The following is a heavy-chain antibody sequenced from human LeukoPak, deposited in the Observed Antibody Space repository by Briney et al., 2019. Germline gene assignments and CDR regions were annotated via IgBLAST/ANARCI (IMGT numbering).Heavy chain of an antibody. J-gene: IGHJ3*02. V-gene: IGHV4-39*01. Sequence: SETLSLTCTVSGGSISNSSYYWGWIRQPPGKGLEWIGSMYYSGSTYYNPSLKSRATISVDTSKNQFSLKLSSVTTADTAVYFCARQGRNAFDIWGQGTMVTVSS. CDR3: ARQGRNAFDI. CDR1: GGSISNSSYY. CDR2: MYYSGST.